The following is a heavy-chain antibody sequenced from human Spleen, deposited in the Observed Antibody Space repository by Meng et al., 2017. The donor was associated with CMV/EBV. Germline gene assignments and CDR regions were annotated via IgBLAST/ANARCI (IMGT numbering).Heavy chain of an antibody. CDR2: ISDSGSST. CDR1: GFTFDDYG. CDR3: AKSLGGTSRPGKH. V-gene: IGHV3-23*01. D-gene: IGHD2-2*01. Sequence: GESLKISCAASGFTFDDYGMSWVRQAPEKGLEWVSTISDSGSSTYYADSVKGRFTISRDSSKNTLFLQMNGLRAEDTALYYCAKSLGGTSRPGKHWGQGTLVTVSS. J-gene: IGHJ1*01.